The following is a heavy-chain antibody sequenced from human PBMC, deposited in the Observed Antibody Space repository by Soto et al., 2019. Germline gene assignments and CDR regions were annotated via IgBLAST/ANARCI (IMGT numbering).Heavy chain of an antibody. CDR2: VFHSGSS. CDR1: GASVTGFY. V-gene: IGHV4-59*02. D-gene: IGHD6-19*01. J-gene: IGHJ4*02. Sequence: SETLSLTCTVSGASVTGFYWSWIRQPPGKGLEWIGYVFHSGSSNYNPSLKSRVTISVDTSKSQISLRLTSVTAADTAVYYCARAPGLGVAYIDYWGQGTLVTVSS. CDR3: ARAPGLGVAYIDY.